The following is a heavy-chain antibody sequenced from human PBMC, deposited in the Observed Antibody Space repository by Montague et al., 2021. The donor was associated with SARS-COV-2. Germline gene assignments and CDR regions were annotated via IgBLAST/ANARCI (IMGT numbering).Heavy chain of an antibody. D-gene: IGHD3-10*01. Sequence: SQRLSCAASGFTFSSYSMNWVRQAPGKGLEWVSYISSSSSTIYYADSVKGRFTISRDNAKNSLYLQMNSLRDEDTAVYYCARDVRDYYGSGSYYRQRSHYYYYYGMDVWGQGATVTVSS. V-gene: IGHV3-48*02. CDR2: ISSSSSTI. CDR1: GFTFSSYS. CDR3: ARDVRDYYGSGSYYRQRSHYYYYYGMDV. J-gene: IGHJ6*02.